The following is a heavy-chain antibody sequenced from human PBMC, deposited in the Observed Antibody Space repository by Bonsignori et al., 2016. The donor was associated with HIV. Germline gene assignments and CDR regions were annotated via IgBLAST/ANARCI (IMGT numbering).Heavy chain of an antibody. V-gene: IGHV4-59*01. J-gene: IGHJ4*02. D-gene: IGHD6-13*01. CDR2: VGSSGST. CDR3: ARFSSSWNGLDY. Sequence: WIRQPPGKGLEWIGYVGSSGSTNYNPSLKSRVTMSVDTSKRQFSLNLSSVTAADTAVYYCARFSSSWNGLDYWGQGTLVTVSS.